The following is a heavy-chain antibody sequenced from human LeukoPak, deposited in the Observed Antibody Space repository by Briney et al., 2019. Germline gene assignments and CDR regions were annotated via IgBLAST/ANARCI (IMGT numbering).Heavy chain of an antibody. J-gene: IGHJ4*02. CDR3: SRAGISSWGQFDY. V-gene: IGHV1-18*01. CDR2: ISAYNCNT. CDR1: VYTFTSYG. Sequence: ASVKVSCKASVYTFTSYGISWVRQAPGQGLEWMGWISAYNCNTNYAHKLQGTVTMTTKTSTSPAYMEPRSLRSDATALIYLSRAGISSWGQFDYWGEGTLVTVSS. D-gene: IGHD6-13*01.